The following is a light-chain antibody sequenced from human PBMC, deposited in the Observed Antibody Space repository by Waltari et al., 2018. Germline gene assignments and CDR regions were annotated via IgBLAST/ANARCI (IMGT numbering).Light chain of an antibody. CDR1: QSISSW. CDR2: RAS. J-gene: IGKJ1*01. Sequence: DIQMTQSPSTLSASVGDRVTITCRAMQSISSWLAWYQHKPGEAPKLLIYRASNLQAGVPSRFSGSGSGTEFTLTISSLQPDDSASYFCLQYSSYWTFGLGTKVEIK. CDR3: LQYSSYWT. V-gene: IGKV1-5*03.